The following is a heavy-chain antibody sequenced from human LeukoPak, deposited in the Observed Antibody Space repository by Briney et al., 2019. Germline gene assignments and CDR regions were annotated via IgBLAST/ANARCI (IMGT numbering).Heavy chain of an antibody. J-gene: IGHJ4*02. CDR2: IVVGSGNT. D-gene: IGHD1-26*01. V-gene: IGHV1-58*02. Sequence: SVKVSCTASGFTFTSSAMQWVRQARGQRLEWIGWIVVGSGNTNYAQKFQERVTITRDMSTSTAYKELSSLRSEDTAVYYCAASERRGLATDYWGQGTLVTVSS. CDR3: AASERRGLATDY. CDR1: GFTFTSSA.